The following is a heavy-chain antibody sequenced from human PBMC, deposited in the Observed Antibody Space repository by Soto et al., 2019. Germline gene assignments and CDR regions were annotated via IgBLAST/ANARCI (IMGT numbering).Heavy chain of an antibody. Sequence: ASVKVSCKASGYTFTGYYMHWVRQAPGQGLEWIGWINPNSGGTNYAQKFQGWVTMTRDTSISTAYMELSRLRSDDTAVYYCARDKGGSYYDAFDIWGQGTMVTVSS. CDR1: GYTFTGYY. CDR2: INPNSGGT. CDR3: ARDKGGSYYDAFDI. J-gene: IGHJ3*02. D-gene: IGHD1-26*01. V-gene: IGHV1-2*04.